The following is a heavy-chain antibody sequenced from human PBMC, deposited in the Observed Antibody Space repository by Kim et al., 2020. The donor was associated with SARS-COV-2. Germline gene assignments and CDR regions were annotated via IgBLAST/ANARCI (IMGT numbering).Heavy chain of an antibody. D-gene: IGHD5-18*01. Sequence: NNDHPHLKSRVSISVDTAKNQFSLKLISVTAADTAVYYCAGRRGAYSDFDYWGQGTLVTVSS. V-gene: IGHV4-4*09. CDR3: AGRRGAYSDFDY. J-gene: IGHJ4*02. CDR2: N.